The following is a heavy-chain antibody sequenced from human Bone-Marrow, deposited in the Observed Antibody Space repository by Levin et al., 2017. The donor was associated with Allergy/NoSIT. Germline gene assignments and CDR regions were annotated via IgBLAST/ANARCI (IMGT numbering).Heavy chain of an antibody. CDR1: GFTFSTYD. Sequence: PGESLKISCAASGFTFSTYDMNWIRQAPGRGLEWISHIGSSGTTIYYADSVRGRFTISRDNAKNSLFLQMNSLRVEDTATYFCARGGYTYGYADYWGQGNLVTVSS. CDR3: ARGGYTYGYADY. V-gene: IGHV3-48*03. CDR2: IGSSGTTI. J-gene: IGHJ4*02. D-gene: IGHD5-18*01.